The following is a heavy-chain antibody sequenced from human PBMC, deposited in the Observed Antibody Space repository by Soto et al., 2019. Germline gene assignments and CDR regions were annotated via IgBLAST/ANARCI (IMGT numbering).Heavy chain of an antibody. V-gene: IGHV1-46*01. Sequence: VKVSCKTSGLTFSKYYMHWLRQVPGQGLEWVGVINPSGRTTSYAQKFLGRVTVTRDASTATVYLELNSLRSGDTAVYYCARDLDVTTVTTSFDSWGQGTLVTVSS. D-gene: IGHD4-17*01. CDR3: ARDLDVTTVTTSFDS. J-gene: IGHJ4*02. CDR2: INPSGRTT. CDR1: GLTFSKYY.